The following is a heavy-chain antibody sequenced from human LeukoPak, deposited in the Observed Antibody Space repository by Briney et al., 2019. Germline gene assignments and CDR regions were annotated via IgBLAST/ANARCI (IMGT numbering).Heavy chain of an antibody. CDR2: ITRSNYI. CDR3: AVGGAYYYDSSGSDY. Sequence: GGSLRLSCAASGFTFSSYSMNWVRQAPGKGLEWVSSITRSNYIYYADSVKGRFTISRDNAKNSLYLQMNSLRAEDTAVYYCAVGGAYYYDSSGSDYWGQGTLVTASS. V-gene: IGHV3-21*06. CDR1: GFTFSSYS. J-gene: IGHJ4*02. D-gene: IGHD3-22*01.